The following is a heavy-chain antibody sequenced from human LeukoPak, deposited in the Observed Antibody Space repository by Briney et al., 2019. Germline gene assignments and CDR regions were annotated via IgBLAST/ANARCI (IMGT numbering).Heavy chain of an antibody. CDR1: GVTLSDHY. D-gene: IGHD5-18*01. V-gene: IGHV3-72*01. J-gene: IGHJ4*02. CDR2: TRNKANSYTT. CDR3: ARLGYSYGFGY. Sequence: GGSLRPSCAASGVTLSDHYMDCVRQAPGKGLEWVGRTRNKANSYTTEYAASVKGRFSISRDDSKNSLYLQMNSLKTEDTAVYYCARLGYSYGFGYWGQGTLVTVSS.